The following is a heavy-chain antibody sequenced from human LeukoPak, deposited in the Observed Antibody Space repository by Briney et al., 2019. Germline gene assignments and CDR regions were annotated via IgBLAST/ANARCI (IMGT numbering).Heavy chain of an antibody. D-gene: IGHD1-7*01. J-gene: IGHJ4*02. CDR1: GFTFSAHR. V-gene: IGHV3-7*01. Sequence: PGGALRLSCTVSGFTFSAHRMSWVRQAPGKGRERGANIYQGGGETHYVESVEGRFTISRDNAKNSLYLHLSSLRAEDTAVYYCASQGTFRYHYFDYWGQGALVTVSS. CDR3: ASQGTFRYHYFDY. CDR2: IYQGGGET.